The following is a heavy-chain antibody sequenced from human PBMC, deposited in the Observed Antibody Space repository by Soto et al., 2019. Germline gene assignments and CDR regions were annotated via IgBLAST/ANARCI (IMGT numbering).Heavy chain of an antibody. J-gene: IGHJ4*02. V-gene: IGHV4-39*01. D-gene: IGHD2-15*01. CDR3: ARHTPAISISDH. CDR2: IYYSGST. CDR1: GGSISSYY. Sequence: SETLSLTCTVSGGSISSYYLSWIRQPPGKGLEWIGSIYYSGSTYYNPSLKSRVTISVDTSKNQFSLKLSSVTAADTAVYYCARHTPAISISDHWGQGTLVTVSS.